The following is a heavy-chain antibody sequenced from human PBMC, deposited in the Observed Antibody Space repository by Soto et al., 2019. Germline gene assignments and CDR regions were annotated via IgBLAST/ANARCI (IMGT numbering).Heavy chain of an antibody. CDR1: GFTFSSYS. CDR3: ARDGQWLVRYYYGMDV. D-gene: IGHD5-12*01. CDR2: ISSSSSTI. V-gene: IGHV3-48*02. Sequence: EVQLVESGGGWVQPGGSLRLSCAASGFTFSSYSMNWVRQAPGKGLEWVSYISSSSSTIYYADSVKGRFTISRDNAKNSLYRQMNSLRDEDTAVYYCARDGQWLVRYYYGMDVWGQGTTVTVSS. J-gene: IGHJ6*02.